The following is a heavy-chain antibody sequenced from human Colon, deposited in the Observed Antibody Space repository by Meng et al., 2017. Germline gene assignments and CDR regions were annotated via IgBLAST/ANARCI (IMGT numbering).Heavy chain of an antibody. J-gene: IGHJ4*02. V-gene: IGHV3-74*01. D-gene: IGHD3-10*01. Sequence: ESLKISCAAPGLTFSNYWFHWVRQVPGMGLEWVSRVNTDGTSTVYADSVKGRFTISRDNANNAVYLQMNNLGVEDTAVYYCASWAGGSGSYAVFDYWGQGTLVTVSS. CDR3: ASWAGGSGSYAVFDY. CDR2: VNTDGTST. CDR1: GLTFSNYW.